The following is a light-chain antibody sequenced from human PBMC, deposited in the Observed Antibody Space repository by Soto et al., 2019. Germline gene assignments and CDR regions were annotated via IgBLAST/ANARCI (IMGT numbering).Light chain of an antibody. CDR2: GTS. Sequence: EIVMTQSPATLALSPGERATLSCRASQSVSSGNLAWYQQKPGQAPRLLIYGTSNRATGIPDRFSGSGSGTDFTLTIIRLEREDFAVYYCQQYGNSPKTFGQGTKVDIK. J-gene: IGKJ1*01. CDR3: QQYGNSPKT. CDR1: QSVSSGN. V-gene: IGKV3-20*01.